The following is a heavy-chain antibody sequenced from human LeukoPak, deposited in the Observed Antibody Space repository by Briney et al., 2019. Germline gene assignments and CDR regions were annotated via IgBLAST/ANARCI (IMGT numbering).Heavy chain of an antibody. CDR2: INHSGST. CDR1: GGSFSGYY. CDR3: ARGGPLYMMVRKVGPALDY. J-gene: IGHJ4*02. V-gene: IGHV4-34*01. D-gene: IGHD3-10*01. Sequence: SETLSLTCAVYGGSFSGYYWSWIRQPPGKGLEWIGEINHSGSTNYNPSLKSRVTISVDTSKNQFALKLSSVTAADTAVYYCARGGPLYMMVRKVGPALDYWGQGTLVTVSS.